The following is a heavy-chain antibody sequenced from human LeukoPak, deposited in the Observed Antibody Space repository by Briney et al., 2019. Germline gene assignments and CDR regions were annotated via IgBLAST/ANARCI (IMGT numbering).Heavy chain of an antibody. CDR3: GRNPGTGTLDY. Sequence: PGGSLRLSCAASGFTFTDYYMSWVRQAPGKGPEWLSFISSSGSHIDYADSVKGRFSISRDNAKDSLYLQMSSLSADDTAVYYCGRNPGTGTLDYWGQGTLVTVSS. D-gene: IGHD6-13*01. V-gene: IGHV3-11*04. J-gene: IGHJ4*02. CDR2: ISSSGSHI. CDR1: GFTFTDYY.